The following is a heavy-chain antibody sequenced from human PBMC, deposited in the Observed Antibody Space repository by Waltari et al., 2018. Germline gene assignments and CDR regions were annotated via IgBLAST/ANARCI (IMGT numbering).Heavy chain of an antibody. CDR1: GRSISSYY. D-gene: IGHD3-3*01. Sequence: QVQLQESGPGLVKPSETLSLTCTVSGRSISSYYWSSIRQPAGKGLEWNGRIYTSGSTNYNPSLKSRVTMSVDTSKNQFSLKLSSVTAADTAVYYCARDATTYYDPNASWFDPWGQGTLVTVSS. J-gene: IGHJ5*02. V-gene: IGHV4-4*07. CDR2: IYTSGST. CDR3: ARDATTYYDPNASWFDP.